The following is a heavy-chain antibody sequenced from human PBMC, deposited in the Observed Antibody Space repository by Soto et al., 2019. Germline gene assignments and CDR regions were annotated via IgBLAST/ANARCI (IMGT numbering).Heavy chain of an antibody. D-gene: IGHD1-7*01. CDR2: IYPGDSDT. V-gene: IGHV5-51*01. CDR3: ANSEQTGHPGSITGTTFYYYGMDV. Sequence: GESLKISCEGSGYSFANYWIGWVRQMPGKGLEWMGIIYPGDSDTRYGPSFQGQVTISADKFINTAYLQWSSLKASDTAVYYCANSEQTGHPGSITGTTFYYYGMDVWGQGTTVTVSS. CDR1: GYSFANYW. J-gene: IGHJ6*02.